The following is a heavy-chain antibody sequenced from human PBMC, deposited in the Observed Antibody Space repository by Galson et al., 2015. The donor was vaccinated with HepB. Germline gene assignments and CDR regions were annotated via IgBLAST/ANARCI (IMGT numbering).Heavy chain of an antibody. D-gene: IGHD3-10*01. CDR1: GFIFDDYD. Sequence: SLRLSCAATGFIFDDYDMSWVRQVPGKGLEWVSGINWNGGDTDYADSVKGRFTISRDNAENSLYLQMNSLRAEDTALYYCAREETTMARGVIHKWYSGYWGQGILVTVSS. CDR3: AREETTMARGVIHKWYSGY. V-gene: IGHV3-20*04. CDR2: INWNGGDT. J-gene: IGHJ4*02.